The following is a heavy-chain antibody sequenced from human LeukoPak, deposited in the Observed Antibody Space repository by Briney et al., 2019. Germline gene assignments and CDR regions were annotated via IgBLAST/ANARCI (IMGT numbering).Heavy chain of an antibody. CDR1: GFTFSSYA. Sequence: PGGSLRLSCAASGFTFSSYAMSWVRQAPGKGLEWVSVISGSGSTTYYADPVKGRFTISRDNSKNTLSLQMNSLRAEDTAVYYCATSFGPVIAAAGTGADWGQGTLVTVSS. CDR3: ATSFGPVIAAAGTGAD. CDR2: ISGSGSTT. V-gene: IGHV3-23*01. J-gene: IGHJ4*02. D-gene: IGHD6-13*01.